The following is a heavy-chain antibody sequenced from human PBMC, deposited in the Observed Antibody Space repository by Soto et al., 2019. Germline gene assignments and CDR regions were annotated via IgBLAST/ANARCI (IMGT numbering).Heavy chain of an antibody. Sequence: QVQLVESGGGVVQPGRSLRLSCAASGFTFSSYGMHWVRQAPGKGLEWVAVISYDGSNKYYADSVKGRFTISRDNSKNTLYLQMNSLRAEDTAVYYCAKDVYGTLTDPWGQGTLVTVSS. D-gene: IGHD2-8*01. V-gene: IGHV3-30*18. CDR1: GFTFSSYG. CDR2: ISYDGSNK. CDR3: AKDVYGTLTDP. J-gene: IGHJ5*02.